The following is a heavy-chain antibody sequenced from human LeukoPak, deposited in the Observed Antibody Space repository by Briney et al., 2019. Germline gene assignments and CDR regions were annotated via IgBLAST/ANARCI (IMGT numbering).Heavy chain of an antibody. V-gene: IGHV1-2*02. CDR2: INPNSGGT. CDR1: GYTFTDYY. J-gene: IGHJ5*02. D-gene: IGHD3-16*01. Sequence: ASVTVSCTASGYTFTDYYLHWVRQAPGQGLEWMGWINPNSGGTIYAQKFQGRVTMTRDTSISTAYMELSRLRSDDTAVYYCARSDYLNWFDPWGQGTLVTVSS. CDR3: ARSDYLNWFDP.